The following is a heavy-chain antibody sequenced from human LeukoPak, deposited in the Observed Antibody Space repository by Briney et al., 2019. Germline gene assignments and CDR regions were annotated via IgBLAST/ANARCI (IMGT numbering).Heavy chain of an antibody. Sequence: GGSLRLSCAASGFNFTMNGMHWVRQVPGKGLEWVSAIGIAGDTFYRDSVKGRFTISRERAKNLLYLQMKSLRVGDTAVYYCARDGDRGMDVWGQGTTVIVSS. CDR1: GFNFTMNG. V-gene: IGHV3-13*01. CDR3: ARDGDRGMDV. D-gene: IGHD1-14*01. CDR2: IGIAGDT. J-gene: IGHJ6*02.